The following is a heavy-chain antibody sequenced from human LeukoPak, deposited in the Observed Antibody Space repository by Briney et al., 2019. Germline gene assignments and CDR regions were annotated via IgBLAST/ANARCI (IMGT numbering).Heavy chain of an antibody. CDR2: IYYSGST. D-gene: IGHD1-26*01. V-gene: IGHV4-59*01. Sequence: SETLSLTCSVSGGSISSYYWSWIRQPPEKGLEWIGYIYYSGSTNNNPSLKSRVTISVDTSKNQFSLKLSSVTAADTAVYYCARGLRGASYSIWFDPWGQGTLVTVSS. CDR1: GGSISSYY. CDR3: ARGLRGASYSIWFDP. J-gene: IGHJ5*02.